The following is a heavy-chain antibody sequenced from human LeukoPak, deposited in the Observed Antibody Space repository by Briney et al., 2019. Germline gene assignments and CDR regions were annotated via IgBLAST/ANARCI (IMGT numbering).Heavy chain of an antibody. Sequence: PGESLRLSCAASGFTFSSYAMNWVRQAPGKGLEWVSAISGSGGSTYYADSVKGRFTISRDNSKNTLYLQMNSLRAEDTAVYYCARDGYGGGFDYWGQGTLVTVSS. CDR3: ARDGYGGGFDY. D-gene: IGHD5-12*01. CDR2: ISGSGGST. CDR1: GFTFSSYA. J-gene: IGHJ4*02. V-gene: IGHV3-23*01.